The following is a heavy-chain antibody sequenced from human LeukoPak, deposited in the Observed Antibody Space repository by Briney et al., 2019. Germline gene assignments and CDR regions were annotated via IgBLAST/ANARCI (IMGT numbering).Heavy chain of an antibody. Sequence: ASVKVSCKASGYTFTGYYMHWVRQAPGQGLEWMGWINPNSGGTNYAQKFQGRVTMTRDTSISTAYMELSRLRSDDTAVYYCAREHKWTAAAGRYYYYVEVCFNGTT. J-gene: IGHJ6*03. CDR1: GYTFTGYY. V-gene: IGHV1-2*02. D-gene: IGHD6-13*01. CDR3: AREHKWTAAAGRYYYYVEV. CDR2: INPNSGGT.